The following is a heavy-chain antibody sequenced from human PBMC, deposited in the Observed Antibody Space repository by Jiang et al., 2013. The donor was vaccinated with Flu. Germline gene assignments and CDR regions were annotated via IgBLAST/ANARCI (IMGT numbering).Heavy chain of an antibody. CDR3: ARLLGDGYNFLYFDY. Sequence: SYWIGWVRQMPGKGLEWMGIIYPGDSDTRYSPSFQGQVTISADKSISTAYLQWSSLKASDTAMYYCARLLGDGYNFLYFDYWGQGTLVTVSS. D-gene: IGHD5-24*01. CDR2: IYPGDSDT. CDR1: SYW. J-gene: IGHJ4*02. V-gene: IGHV5-51*01.